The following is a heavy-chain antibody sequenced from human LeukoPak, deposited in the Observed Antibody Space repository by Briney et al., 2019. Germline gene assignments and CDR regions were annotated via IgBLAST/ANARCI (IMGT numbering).Heavy chain of an antibody. Sequence: ASVKVSCKASGYTFTGYYMHWVRQAPGQGFEWMGWINPNSGGTNYAQKFQGWVTMTRDTSISTAYMELSRLRSDDVAVYYCARGNTMVRGVIGWFDPWGQGTLVTVSS. V-gene: IGHV1-2*04. CDR1: GYTFTGYY. CDR2: INPNSGGT. D-gene: IGHD3-10*01. J-gene: IGHJ5*02. CDR3: ARGNTMVRGVIGWFDP.